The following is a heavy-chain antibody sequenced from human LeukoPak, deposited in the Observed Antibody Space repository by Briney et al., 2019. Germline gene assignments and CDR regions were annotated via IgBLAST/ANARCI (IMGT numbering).Heavy chain of an antibody. CDR3: ARVAGSSWYGRYYYGMDV. CDR2: IYYSGST. CDR1: GGSISSYY. V-gene: IGHV4-59*01. Sequence: TSETLSLTCTVSGGSISSYYWSWIRQPPGKGLEWIGYIYYSGSTNYNPSLKSRVTISVDTSKNQFSLKLSSVTAADTAVYYCARVAGSSWYGRYYYGMDVWGQGTTVTVSS. D-gene: IGHD6-13*01. J-gene: IGHJ6*02.